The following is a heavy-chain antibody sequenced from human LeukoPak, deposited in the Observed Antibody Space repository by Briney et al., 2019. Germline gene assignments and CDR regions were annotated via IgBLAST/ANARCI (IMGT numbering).Heavy chain of an antibody. CDR3: ARARAWEPYFDY. CDR2: IYHSGST. D-gene: IGHD1-26*01. Sequence: PSETLSLTCTVSGYSISSGYYWGWIRQPPGKGLEWIGSIYHSGSTYYNPSLKSRVTISVDTSKNQLSLKLSSVTAADTAVYYCARARAWEPYFDYWGQGTLVTVSS. CDR1: GYSISSGYY. V-gene: IGHV4-38-2*02. J-gene: IGHJ4*02.